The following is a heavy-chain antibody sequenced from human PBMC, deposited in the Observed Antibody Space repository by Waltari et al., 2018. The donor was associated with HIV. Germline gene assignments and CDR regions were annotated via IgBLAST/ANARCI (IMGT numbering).Heavy chain of an antibody. V-gene: IGHV3-30*18. CDR3: AKDQDGGDRSFDF. D-gene: IGHD2-21*02. J-gene: IGHJ4*02. CDR2: IFSDGSNT. Sequence: QVHLVESGGGVVQPGKSLTLSCATSGFAFSRNGMHWVRQAPGKGLEGVAVIFSDGSNTYYTDSVKGRFTISRDNSTNTLYLQMNNLRPDDTAVYYCAKDQDGGDRSFDFWGRGSLVTVSS. CDR1: GFAFSRNG.